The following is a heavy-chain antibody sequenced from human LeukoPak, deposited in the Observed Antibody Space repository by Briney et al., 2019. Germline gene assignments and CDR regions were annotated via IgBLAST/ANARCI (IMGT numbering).Heavy chain of an antibody. Sequence: GASVKVSCKASGYTFTGYYMHWVRQAPGQGLEWMGWINPNSGGTNYAQKLQGRVTMTTDTSTSTAYMELRSLRSDDTAVYYCARDREYCSGGSCYSNFDYWGQGTLVTVSS. V-gene: IGHV1-2*02. CDR2: INPNSGGT. D-gene: IGHD2-15*01. CDR1: GYTFTGYY. CDR3: ARDREYCSGGSCYSNFDY. J-gene: IGHJ4*02.